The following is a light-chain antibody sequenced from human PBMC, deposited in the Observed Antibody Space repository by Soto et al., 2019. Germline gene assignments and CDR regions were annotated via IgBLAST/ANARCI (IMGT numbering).Light chain of an antibody. CDR3: QQYNSYSAA. Sequence: DIQMTQSPSTLSASVGDRVTITCRASQSISSWLAWYQQKPGKAPKLLIYDASSLESGVPSRFSGSGSWTEFTLSISSLQPADFATYYCQQYNSYSAAFGPGTKVDIK. CDR1: QSISSW. J-gene: IGKJ3*01. V-gene: IGKV1-5*01. CDR2: DAS.